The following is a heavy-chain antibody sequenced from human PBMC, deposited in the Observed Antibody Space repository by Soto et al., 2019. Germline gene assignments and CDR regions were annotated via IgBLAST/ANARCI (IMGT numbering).Heavy chain of an antibody. CDR3: ARRDCEETSCATFAY. V-gene: IGHV3-30-3*01. J-gene: IGHJ4*02. CDR1: GFTFSSYA. D-gene: IGHD2-2*01. Sequence: QVQLVESGGGVVQXGRSLRLSCAASGFTFSSYAMHWVRQAPGKGLEWVAVISYDGSNKYYADSAKGRITITRDNSKNTLYLRLSSLSAEDAALYYCARRDCEETSCATFAYWGPGTLVTVSS. CDR2: ISYDGSNK.